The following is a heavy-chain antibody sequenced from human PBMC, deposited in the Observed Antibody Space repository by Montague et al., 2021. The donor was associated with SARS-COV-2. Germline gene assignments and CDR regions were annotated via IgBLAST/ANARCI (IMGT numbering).Heavy chain of an antibody. CDR2: IHYSGIT. CDR1: GASITDFY. D-gene: IGHD3-22*01. Sequence: SETLSLTCTVSGASITDFYWSWIRQPPGKGLEWIGYIHYSGITNYNPSLRSRVTMSIDMPKSRFSINLRSVTAADTAIYFCARITEVVPFDFWGQGTLVSVAS. J-gene: IGHJ4*02. CDR3: ARITEVVPFDF. V-gene: IGHV4-59*01.